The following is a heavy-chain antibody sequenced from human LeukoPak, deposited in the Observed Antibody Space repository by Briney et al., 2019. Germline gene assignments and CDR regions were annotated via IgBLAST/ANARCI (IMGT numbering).Heavy chain of an antibody. CDR1: GFTFGSPW. CDR2: INSDGSAT. CDR3: ARGTAGYHSSYFDY. V-gene: IGHV3-74*01. D-gene: IGHD3-16*02. Sequence: GGSLRLSCAASGFTFGSPWMHWVRQAPGKGLVWVSRINSDGSATAYADSVKGRFTISRDNAENTLYLQMNSLRAEDTAVYYCARGTAGYHSSYFDYGGQGTLVTVSS. J-gene: IGHJ4*02.